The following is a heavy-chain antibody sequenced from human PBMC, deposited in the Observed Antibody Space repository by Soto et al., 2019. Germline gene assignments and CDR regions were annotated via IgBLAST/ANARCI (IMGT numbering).Heavy chain of an antibody. D-gene: IGHD6-13*01. Sequence: XSVKVSYKASGYTFTCYAMHSVRHTPGQRLEWMGWINAGNGKTKYSQKFQGRVTITRDTSASTAYMELSSLRSEDTAVFFCAKGNPYRSSWDGVPDIWGQGTMVTVSS. CDR2: INAGNGKT. J-gene: IGHJ3*02. CDR3: AKGNPYRSSWDGVPDI. CDR1: GYTFTCYA. V-gene: IGHV1-3*01.